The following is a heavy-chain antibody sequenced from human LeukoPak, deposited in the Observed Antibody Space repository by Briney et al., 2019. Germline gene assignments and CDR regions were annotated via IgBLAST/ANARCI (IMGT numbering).Heavy chain of an antibody. CDR1: GFTFSSYS. V-gene: IGHV3-48*01. CDR3: ARDSAYSSGLGCFDL. Sequence: HAGGSLRLSCAASGFTFSSYSMNWVRQAPGKGLEWVSYISSSSSTIYYADSVKGRFTISRDNSKNTLYLQMNSLRAEDTAVYYCARDSAYSSGLGCFDLWGRGTLVAVSS. J-gene: IGHJ2*01. CDR2: ISSSSSTI. D-gene: IGHD6-19*01.